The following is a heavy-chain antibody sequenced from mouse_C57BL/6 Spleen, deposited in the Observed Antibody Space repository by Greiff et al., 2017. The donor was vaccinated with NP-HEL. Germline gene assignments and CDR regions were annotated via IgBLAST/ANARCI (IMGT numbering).Heavy chain of an antibody. J-gene: IGHJ4*01. CDR3: GGGNQDYYYARDY. V-gene: IGHV1-82*01. Sequence: VQLQQSGPELVKPGASVKISCKASGYAFSSSWMNWVKQRPGKGLEWIGRIYPGDGDTNYNGKFKGKATLTADKSSSTAYMQLSSLTSEDSAVYFCGGGNQDYYYARDYWGQGTSVTVSS. CDR2: IYPGDGDT. D-gene: IGHD2-1*01. CDR1: GYAFSSSW.